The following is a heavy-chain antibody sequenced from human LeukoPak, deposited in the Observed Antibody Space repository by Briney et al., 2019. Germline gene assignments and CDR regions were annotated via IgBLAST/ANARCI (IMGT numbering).Heavy chain of an antibody. CDR2: IRYDGSNK. Sequence: GGSLRLSCAASGFTFSSYGMHWVRQAPGKGLEWVAFIRYDGSNKNYADSVKGRFTISRDNSKNTLYLQMNSLRAEDTAVYYCAKDGAHYDFGGVQGDNYYYTDVWGKGTTVTVSS. V-gene: IGHV3-30*02. J-gene: IGHJ6*03. CDR1: GFTFSSYG. CDR3: AKDGAHYDFGGVQGDNYYYTDV. D-gene: IGHD3-3*01.